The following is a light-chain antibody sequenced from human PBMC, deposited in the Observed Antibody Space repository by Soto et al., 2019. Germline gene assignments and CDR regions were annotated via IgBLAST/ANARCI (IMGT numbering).Light chain of an antibody. Sequence: EIVLTQSPGTLSLTPGERATLSCRASQSVSSSYFAWYQQKPGQAPRLLICGASSRATGIPDRFSGSGSGTDFTLTISRLEPEDFAVYYCQQYGSSPGTFGQGTKVEIK. CDR3: QQYGSSPGT. V-gene: IGKV3-20*01. CDR1: QSVSSSY. CDR2: GAS. J-gene: IGKJ1*01.